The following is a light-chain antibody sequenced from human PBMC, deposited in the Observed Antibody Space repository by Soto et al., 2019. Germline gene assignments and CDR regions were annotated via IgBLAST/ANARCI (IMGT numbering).Light chain of an antibody. CDR2: GAS. CDR1: QTVRNNY. V-gene: IGKV3-20*01. Sequence: VLTQSPGTLSLSPGERATLSCRASQTVRNNYLAWYQQKPGQAPRLLIYGASSRATGIPDRFSGSGSGTDFTLTIIRLEPEDFAVYYCQQYGSSPSTFGQGTRLEIK. J-gene: IGKJ5*01. CDR3: QQYGSSPST.